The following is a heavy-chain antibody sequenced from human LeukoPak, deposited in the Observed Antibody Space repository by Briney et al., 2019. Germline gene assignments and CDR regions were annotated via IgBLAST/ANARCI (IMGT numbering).Heavy chain of an antibody. CDR2: IYYSGST. CDR3: AIYCSSTSCYRWFDP. D-gene: IGHD2-2*01. J-gene: IGHJ5*02. V-gene: IGHV4-31*03. CDR1: GGSISSGGYY. Sequence: SETLSLTCTVSGGSISSGGYYWSWIRQHPGKGLEWIGYIYYSGSTYYNPSPKSRVTISVDTSKNQFSLKLSSVTAADTAVYYCAIYCSSTSCYRWFDPWGQGTLVTVSS.